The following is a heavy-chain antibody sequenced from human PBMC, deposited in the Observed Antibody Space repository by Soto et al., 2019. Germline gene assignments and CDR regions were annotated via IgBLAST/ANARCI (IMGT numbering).Heavy chain of an antibody. CDR1: GYSVTSYW. CDR2: IYPGDSDT. V-gene: IGHV5-51*01. CDR3: ARQYYDFWSGFPWDAFDI. J-gene: IGHJ3*02. Sequence: PGESLKISCKGSGYSVTSYWIGWVRQMPGKGLEWMGIIYPGDSDTRYSPSFQGQVTISADKSISTAYLQWSSLKASDTAMYYCARQYYDFWSGFPWDAFDIWGQGTMVTVSS. D-gene: IGHD3-3*01.